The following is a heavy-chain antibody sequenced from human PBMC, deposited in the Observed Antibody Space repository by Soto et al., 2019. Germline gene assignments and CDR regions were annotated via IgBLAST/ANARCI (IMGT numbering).Heavy chain of an antibody. J-gene: IGHJ4*02. CDR1: GYIFTTYG. CDR2: ISAHNGNT. V-gene: IGHV1-18*01. D-gene: IGHD1-1*01. Sequence: QVHLVQSGAEVKKPGASVKVSCKGSGYIFTTYGITWVRQAPGQGLEWMGWISAHNGNTNYAQKIQGRVTVTRDTSTSTAYMELRNLRSDDTAVYYCARGRYGDYWGQGSLFTVSS. CDR3: ARGRYGDY.